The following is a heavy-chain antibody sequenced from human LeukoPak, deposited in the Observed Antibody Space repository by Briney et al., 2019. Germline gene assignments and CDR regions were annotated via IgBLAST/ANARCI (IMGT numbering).Heavy chain of an antibody. CDR2: IYASGNA. CDR3: ATSDTVSTYNWSDP. J-gene: IGHJ5*02. V-gene: IGHV4-4*07. CDR1: GGSISSFY. D-gene: IGHD5/OR15-5a*01. Sequence: SETLSLTCTVSGGSISSFYWTWIRQTAGKGLEWIGRIYASGNADYNPSLKSRVTISVDTSKNQFSLNLSSLTAADTAVYYCATSDTVSTYNWSDPWGQGTLVTVS.